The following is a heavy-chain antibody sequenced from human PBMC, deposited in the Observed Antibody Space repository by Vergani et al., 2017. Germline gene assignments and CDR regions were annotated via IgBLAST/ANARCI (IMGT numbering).Heavy chain of an antibody. Sequence: QVHLVESGGGVVQPGRSLRLSCVVSGFTSSYYGMHWVRQAPGKGLEWVAVISYDGTRKYYADSVKGRFTISRENSKSTLYLQMNSLRTEDTAVYYCATKSCGTPGCQIGYFREWGQGTLVTVSS. CDR2: ISYDGTRK. CDR1: GFTSSYYG. V-gene: IGHV3-30*03. J-gene: IGHJ1*01. D-gene: IGHD1-1*01. CDR3: ATKSCGTPGCQIGYFRE.